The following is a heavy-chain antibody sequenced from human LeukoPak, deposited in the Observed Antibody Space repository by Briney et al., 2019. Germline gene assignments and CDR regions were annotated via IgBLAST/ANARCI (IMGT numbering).Heavy chain of an antibody. CDR2: INHSGFT. CDR1: GGSFSGYY. D-gene: IGHD5-12*01. V-gene: IGHV4-34*01. Sequence: PSETLSLTCAVYGGSFSGYYWSWIRQPPGKGLEWIGEINHSGFTNYNPSLKSRVTISVDTSKNQFSLKLSSVTAADTAVYYCARSGGRRLRLANNRGGQATGLSYFDYWGQGTLVTVSS. CDR3: ARSGGRRLRLANNRGGQATGLSYFDY. J-gene: IGHJ4*02.